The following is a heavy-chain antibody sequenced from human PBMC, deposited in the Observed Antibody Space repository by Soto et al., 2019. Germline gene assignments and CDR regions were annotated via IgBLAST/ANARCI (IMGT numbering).Heavy chain of an antibody. CDR1: GGSISSYY. D-gene: IGHD4-4*01. Sequence: SETLSLTCTVSGGSISSYYWSWIRQPAGKGLEWIGRICTSGSTNYNPSLKSRVTMSVDTSKNQFSLKLSSVTAADTAVYYCAREGHSNSYLLYYYYYGMDVWGQGTTVTVSS. CDR2: ICTSGST. V-gene: IGHV4-4*07. CDR3: AREGHSNSYLLYYYYYGMDV. J-gene: IGHJ6*02.